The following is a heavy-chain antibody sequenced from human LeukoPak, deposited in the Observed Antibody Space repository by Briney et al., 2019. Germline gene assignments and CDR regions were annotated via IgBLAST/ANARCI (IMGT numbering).Heavy chain of an antibody. CDR3: TTKYSGAVAANPPYFDY. Sequence: SETLSLTCGVYGGSFSGYYWSWIRQPPGRGLEWIGEINQSGSTNYNPSLKSRVTISVDTSKHQFSLKLSSVTAADTGVYYCTTKYSGAVAANPPYFDYWGQGTLVTVSS. CDR2: INQSGST. V-gene: IGHV4-34*01. J-gene: IGHJ4*02. CDR1: GGSFSGYY. D-gene: IGHD6-19*01.